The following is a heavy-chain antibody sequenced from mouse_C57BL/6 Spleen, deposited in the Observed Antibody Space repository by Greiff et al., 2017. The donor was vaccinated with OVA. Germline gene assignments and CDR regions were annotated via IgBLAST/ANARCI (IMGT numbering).Heavy chain of an antibody. CDR1: GYSFTGYY. Sequence: DVQLVESGPELVKPGASVKISCKASGYSFTGYYMNWVKQSPEKSLEWIGEINTSTGGTTYNQKFKGRATLTVDNTASTSYMQHKSLTSEDSAVFYCARTTSVPFAMGDRGKGTTVTVS. V-gene: IGHV1-42*01. CDR3: ARTTSVPFAMGD. CDR2: INTSTGGT. J-gene: IGHJ4*01. D-gene: IGHD1-1*01.